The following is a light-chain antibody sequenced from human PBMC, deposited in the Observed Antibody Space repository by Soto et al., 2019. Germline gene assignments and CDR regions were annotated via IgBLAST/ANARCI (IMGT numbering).Light chain of an antibody. Sequence: DIQMTQSPSTLSASIGDRVTITCRASQRVSTCLAWYQQKPGKAPKLLIYKASSLESGVPSRFSGSGSGTEFTLTISSLQPDDFATYHCQQYDTYDSYTFGQGTKLEIK. CDR1: QRVSTC. CDR3: QQYDTYDSYT. J-gene: IGKJ2*01. V-gene: IGKV1-5*03. CDR2: KAS.